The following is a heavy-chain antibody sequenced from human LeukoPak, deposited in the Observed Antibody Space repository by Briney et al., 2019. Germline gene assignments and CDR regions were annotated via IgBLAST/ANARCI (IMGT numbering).Heavy chain of an antibody. CDR1: GFTFSSYW. CDR3: ARDPYSGNYGAYYYYYMDV. Sequence: PGGSLRLSCAASGFTFSSYWMSWIRQAPGKGLEWVSYISHTGTTMYYADSVRGRFTLSRDNARNSLYLQMDSLRVEDTAEYYCARDPYSGNYGAYYYYYMDVWGKGTTVTVSS. J-gene: IGHJ6*03. V-gene: IGHV3-11*04. CDR2: ISHTGTTM. D-gene: IGHD1-26*01.